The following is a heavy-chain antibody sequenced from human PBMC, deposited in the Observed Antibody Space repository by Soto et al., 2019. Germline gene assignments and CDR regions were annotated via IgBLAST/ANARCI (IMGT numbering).Heavy chain of an antibody. D-gene: IGHD4-4*01. CDR1: GGSLCGYY. J-gene: IGHJ6*02. CDR3: ARDXDGRMTTNPYYYNGMDV. V-gene: IGHV4-59*01. CDR2: VFYTGRA. Sequence: AETLSLTCTVSGGSLCGYYWSWIRQPPGKGLEWIGYVFYTGRANYNASLKSRVSISLDTSNYQFSLKLSSVTAADTAVYYCARDXDGRMTTNPYYYNGMDVWGPGTTVTVSS.